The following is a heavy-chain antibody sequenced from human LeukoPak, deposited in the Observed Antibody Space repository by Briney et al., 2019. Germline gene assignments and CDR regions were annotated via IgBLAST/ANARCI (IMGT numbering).Heavy chain of an antibody. CDR2: IYYSGST. D-gene: IGHD2-2*01. V-gene: IGHV4-59*12. CDR3: ASLSACSSTSCYGVDP. CDR1: GGSISSYY. J-gene: IGHJ5*02. Sequence: SETLSLTCTVSGGSISSYYWSWIRQPPGKGLEWIGYIYYSGSTNYNPSLKSRVTISVDTSKNQFSLKLSSVTAADTAVYYCASLSACSSTSCYGVDPWGQGTLVTVSS.